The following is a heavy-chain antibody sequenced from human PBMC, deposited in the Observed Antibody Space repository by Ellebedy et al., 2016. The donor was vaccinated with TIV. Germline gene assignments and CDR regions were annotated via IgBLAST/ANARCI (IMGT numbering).Heavy chain of an antibody. J-gene: IGHJ4*02. CDR1: GGSISSSSYY. Sequence: GSLRLSXTVSGGSISSSSYYWGWIRQPPGKGLEWIGSIYYSGSTYYNPSLKSRVTISVDTSKNQFSLKLSSVTAADTAVYYCARNIVVVPAAINYFDYWGQGTLVTVSS. V-gene: IGHV4-39*01. CDR2: IYYSGST. CDR3: ARNIVVVPAAINYFDY. D-gene: IGHD2-2*01.